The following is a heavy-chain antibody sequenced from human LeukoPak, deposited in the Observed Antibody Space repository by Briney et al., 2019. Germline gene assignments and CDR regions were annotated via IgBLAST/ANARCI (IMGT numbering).Heavy chain of an antibody. Sequence: ASVKVSCKASGYTFTSYYMHWVRQAPGQGLEWMGIINPSGGSTSYAQKFQGRVTMTRDTSTSTVYMELSSLRSEDTAVYYCARDGEKTYYYDSSGCPDYWGQGTLVTVPS. CDR3: ARDGEKTYYYDSSGCPDY. CDR1: GYTFTSYY. D-gene: IGHD3-22*01. J-gene: IGHJ4*02. CDR2: INPSGGST. V-gene: IGHV1-46*01.